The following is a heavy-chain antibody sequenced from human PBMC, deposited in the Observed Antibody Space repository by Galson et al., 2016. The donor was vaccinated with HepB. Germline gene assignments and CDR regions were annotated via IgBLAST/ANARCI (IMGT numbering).Heavy chain of an antibody. J-gene: IGHJ6*02. CDR3: ASGYSYGYFYY. CDR2: ISSSSSYI. D-gene: IGHD5-18*01. Sequence: SLRLSCAASGFTFSSYSMNWVRQAPGKGLEWVSSISSSSSYIYYADSVKGRSTISRDNAKNSLYLQMNSLRAEDTAVYYCASGYSYGYFYYWGQGTTVTVSS. V-gene: IGHV3-21*01. CDR1: GFTFSSYS.